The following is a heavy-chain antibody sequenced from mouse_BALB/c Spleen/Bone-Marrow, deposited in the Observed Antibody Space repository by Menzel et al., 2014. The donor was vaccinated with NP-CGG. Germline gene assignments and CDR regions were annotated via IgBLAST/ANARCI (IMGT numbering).Heavy chain of an antibody. CDR2: ISDGGSYT. V-gene: IGHV5-4*02. Sequence: EVKVEESGGGLVKPGGSLKLSCAASGFTFSDYHMYWVRQTPEKRLEWVATISDGGSYTYYPDSVKGRFTISRDNAKNNLYLQMSSLKSEDTAMYYCARVSYDYFDYWGQGTTLTVSS. J-gene: IGHJ2*01. CDR1: GFTFSDYH. D-gene: IGHD2-4*01. CDR3: ARVSYDYFDY.